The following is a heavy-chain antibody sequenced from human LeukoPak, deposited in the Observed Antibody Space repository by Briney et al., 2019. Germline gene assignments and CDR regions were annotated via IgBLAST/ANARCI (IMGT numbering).Heavy chain of an antibody. Sequence: GSLRLSCAASGFTFSSYSMNWIRQPPGKGLEWIGSVYFDGGTHYNPSLQSRVTISVDTSKNQFSLRLSSVTAADTALYYCARDHYYDGRGRFDPWGQGTLVTVSS. CDR1: GFTFSSYS. CDR3: ARDHYYDGRGRFDP. CDR2: VYFDGGT. D-gene: IGHD3-16*01. J-gene: IGHJ5*02. V-gene: IGHV4-39*07.